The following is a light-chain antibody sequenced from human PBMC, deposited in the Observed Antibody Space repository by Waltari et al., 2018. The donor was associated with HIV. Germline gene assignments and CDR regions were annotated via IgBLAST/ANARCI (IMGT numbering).Light chain of an antibody. CDR2: DRN. J-gene: IGLJ2*01. CDR3: GTWDDKLSAGV. V-gene: IGLV1-51*01. CDR1: SSNIGTNG. Sequence: QSVLTQPPSVSAAPGQRVTISCSGTSSNIGTNGVSWYQQGPGTAPKLLTYDRNNRVPGISDRFSGTQSGTSASLGISGLHTGDEADYYCGTWDDKLSAGVFGGGTKLTVL.